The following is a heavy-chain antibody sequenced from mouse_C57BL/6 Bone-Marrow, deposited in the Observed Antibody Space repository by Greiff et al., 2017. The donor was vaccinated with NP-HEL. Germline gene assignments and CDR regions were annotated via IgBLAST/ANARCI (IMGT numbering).Heavy chain of an antibody. D-gene: IGHD1-1*01. CDR3: ARRGFYYYGSRGYFDY. CDR1: GYTFTSYG. J-gene: IGHJ2*01. Sequence: VMLVESGAELARPGASVKLSCKASGYTFTSYGISWVKQRTGQGLEWIGEIYPRSGNTYYNEKFKGKATLTADKSSSTAYMELRSLTSEDSAVYFCARRGFYYYGSRGYFDYWGQGTTLTVSS. V-gene: IGHV1-81*01. CDR2: IYPRSGNT.